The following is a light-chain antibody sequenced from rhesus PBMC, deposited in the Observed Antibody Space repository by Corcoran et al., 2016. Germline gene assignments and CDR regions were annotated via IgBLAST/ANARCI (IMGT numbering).Light chain of an antibody. V-gene: IGKV3-40*02. J-gene: IGKJ1*01. Sequence: EIVMTQSPATLSLSPGETATLSCRASESVGSYLAWYRQKPGQAPKLLVTSAYFRATVIPDSFSGSGSRTEFTCTISSLEPEEVGVYHCQQYNDLVPTFGQGTKVEIK. CDR3: QQYNDLVPT. CDR2: SAY. CDR1: ESVGSY.